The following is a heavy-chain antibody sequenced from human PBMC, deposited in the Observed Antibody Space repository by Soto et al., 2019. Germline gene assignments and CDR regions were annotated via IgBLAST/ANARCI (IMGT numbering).Heavy chain of an antibody. CDR1: GFTFSNYW. CDR3: ARIGYSSSSNDF. CDR2: IKQDGSQI. Sequence: GGSLRLSCVTSGFTFSNYWMTWVRQAPGKGLEWLANIKQDGSQIYYMDSVKGRFTVTRDNAKNSVYLQMNSLRAEDTAVYYCARIGYSSSSNDFWGQGTLVTVSS. J-gene: IGHJ4*02. V-gene: IGHV3-7*05. D-gene: IGHD6-6*01.